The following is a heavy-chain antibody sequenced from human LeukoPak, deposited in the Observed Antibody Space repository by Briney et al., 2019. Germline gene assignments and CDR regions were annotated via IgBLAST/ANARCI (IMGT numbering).Heavy chain of an antibody. Sequence: GRSLRLSCAASGFTFYDYAMHWVRHAPGTGLEGVSGIRRETGRIGYADSVKGRFTISRDNARNSLYLQMNSVRAEDTALYYCVKNFCERTAAIAYWGQGTLVTVSS. CDR3: VKNFCERTAAIAY. D-gene: IGHD2-2*01. CDR1: GFTFYDYA. J-gene: IGHJ4*02. CDR2: IRRETGRI. V-gene: IGHV3-9*01.